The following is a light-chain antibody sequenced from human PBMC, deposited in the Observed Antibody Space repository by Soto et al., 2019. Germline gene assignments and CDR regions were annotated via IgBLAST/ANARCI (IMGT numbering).Light chain of an antibody. CDR3: QQYGSSPFT. Sequence: IVLTQSPGTLSLSPGERTTLSCRASQSISRYLAWYQQKPGQAPRLLIYGASSRATGIPDRFSGSGSGTDFTLTISRLEPEDFAVYYCQQYGSSPFTFGPGTKVDIK. V-gene: IGKV3-20*01. J-gene: IGKJ3*01. CDR2: GAS. CDR1: QSISRY.